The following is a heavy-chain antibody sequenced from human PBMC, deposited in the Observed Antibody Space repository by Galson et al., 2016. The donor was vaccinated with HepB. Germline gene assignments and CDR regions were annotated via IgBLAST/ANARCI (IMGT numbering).Heavy chain of an antibody. D-gene: IGHD5-18*01. CDR2: LYTGATNT. CDR1: GYDFTNSW. CDR3: ARRGCSFDTPDLHY. J-gene: IGHJ4*02. Sequence: SGAEVKQPGESLKISCKSSGYDFTNSWIGWVRQMRGKGLELMGILYTGATNTRYSPSLQGQVTISADKSISTAYLQWNSLKASDTAIYYCARRGCSFDTPDLHYWGQGTLVIVSS. V-gene: IGHV5-51*01.